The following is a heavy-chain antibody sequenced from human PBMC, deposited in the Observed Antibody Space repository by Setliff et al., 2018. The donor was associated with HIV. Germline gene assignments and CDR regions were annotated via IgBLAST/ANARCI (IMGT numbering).Heavy chain of an antibody. J-gene: IGHJ5*02. V-gene: IGHV1-18*01. D-gene: IGHD2-2*01. CDR3: ARGLGSTRFDP. Sequence: GASVQVSCKASGSVFTDYDIFWVRQAPGRGLEWIGWISGNNANTNYAQKLQGRATMTTDTSTSTAYMELRSLRSDDTAVYYCARGLGSTRFDPWGQGTLVTVSS. CDR1: GSVFTDYD. CDR2: ISGNNANT.